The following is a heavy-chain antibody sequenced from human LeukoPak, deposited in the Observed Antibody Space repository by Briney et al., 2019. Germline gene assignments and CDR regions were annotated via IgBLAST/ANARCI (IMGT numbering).Heavy chain of an antibody. CDR2: MNPNSGNT. V-gene: IGHV1-8*01. D-gene: IGHD5-12*01. J-gene: IGHJ4*02. CDR3: ARDSRYDEGY. Sequence: ASVKVSCKASGYTFTSYDINWVRQATGQGLEWMGWMNPNSGNTGYAQKFQGRVTMTTDTSTSTAYMELRSLRSDDTAVYYCARDSRYDEGYWGQGTLVTVSS. CDR1: GYTFTSYD.